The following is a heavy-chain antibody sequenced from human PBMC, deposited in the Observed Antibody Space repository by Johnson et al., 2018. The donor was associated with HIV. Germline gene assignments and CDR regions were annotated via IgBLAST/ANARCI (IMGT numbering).Heavy chain of an antibody. CDR3: ARVSRLGDIEVRSDAFDI. V-gene: IGHV3-20*04. CDR1: GFTFDDYG. J-gene: IGHJ3*02. D-gene: IGHD3-10*01. Sequence: VQVVESGGGVVRPGGSLRLSCAASGFTFDDYGMSWVRQAPGKGLEWVSGIKWNGGSTGYADSVKGRFTISRDNAKKSLYLQMNSLRAEDTALYYCARVSRLGDIEVRSDAFDIWGQGTMVIVSS. CDR2: IKWNGGST.